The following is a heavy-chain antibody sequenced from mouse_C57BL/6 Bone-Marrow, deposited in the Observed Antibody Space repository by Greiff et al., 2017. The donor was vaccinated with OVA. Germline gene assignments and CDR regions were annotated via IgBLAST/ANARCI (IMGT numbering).Heavy chain of an antibody. V-gene: IGHV1-81*01. J-gene: IGHJ1*03. CDR3: AREDYYGSSHWYFDV. Sequence: SGAELARPGASVKLSCKASGYTFTSYGISWVKQRTGQGLEWIGEIYPRSGNTYYNEKFKGKATLTADKSSSTAYMELRSLTSEDSAVYFCAREDYYGSSHWYFDVWGTGTTVTVSS. CDR1: GYTFTSYG. CDR2: IYPRSGNT. D-gene: IGHD1-1*01.